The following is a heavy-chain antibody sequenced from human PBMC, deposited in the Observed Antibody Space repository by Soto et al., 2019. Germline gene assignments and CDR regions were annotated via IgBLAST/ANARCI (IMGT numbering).Heavy chain of an antibody. CDR2: IGTGGDT. Sequence: EVQLVESGGGWVQPGGSLRLSCAASGFTFSSHDMHWVRQATGKGLEWVSAIGTGGDTYYPDSVKGRFTISRENAKNSLYLQMNNLRAGDTAVYYCTRGYYYGMDVWGQGTTVTVSS. J-gene: IGHJ6*02. V-gene: IGHV3-13*01. CDR3: TRGYYYGMDV. CDR1: GFTFSSHD.